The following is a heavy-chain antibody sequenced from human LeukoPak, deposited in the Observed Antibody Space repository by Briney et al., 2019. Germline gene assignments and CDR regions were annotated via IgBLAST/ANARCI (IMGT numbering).Heavy chain of an antibody. J-gene: IGHJ3*02. D-gene: IGHD3-10*01. CDR3: ASANDNYYGSGVDAFDI. V-gene: IGHV3-48*01. Sequence: GGSLRLSCAASGFTFSSYWMSWVRQAPGRGLEWVSYISSSSSNKYYADSVRGRFTISRDNAKNSLFLQMNSLRAEDTAVYYCASANDNYYGSGVDAFDIWGQGTMVTVSS. CDR2: ISSSSSNK. CDR1: GFTFSSYW.